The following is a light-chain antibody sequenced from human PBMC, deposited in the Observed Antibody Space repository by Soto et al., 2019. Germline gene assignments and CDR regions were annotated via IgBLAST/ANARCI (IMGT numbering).Light chain of an antibody. CDR2: DAS. CDR1: QDIRFY. Sequence: DIQMTQSPSSLSASLGDRVTITCQASQDIRFYLNWYQHKTGQAPKLLIYDASQLETGVPSKFSGSGSGTDFTFTINNVQAEDLGTYYCQQDGSSGTFGQGT. CDR3: QQDGSSGT. J-gene: IGKJ1*01. V-gene: IGKV1-33*01.